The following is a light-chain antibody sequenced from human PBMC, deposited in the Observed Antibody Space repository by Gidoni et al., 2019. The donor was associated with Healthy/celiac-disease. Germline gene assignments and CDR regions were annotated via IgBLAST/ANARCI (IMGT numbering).Light chain of an antibody. J-gene: IGKJ4*01. V-gene: IGKV3-20*01. Sequence: EIVLTKSQGTLSLSPGERATLSCRASQSVSSSYLAWYQQTPGQAPSLLIYGASRRATGIPDRFSGSGSGTDFTLTIRRLEPEDFAVYYCQQYGSSPVLTFGGGTKVEIK. CDR1: QSVSSSY. CDR3: QQYGSSPVLT. CDR2: GAS.